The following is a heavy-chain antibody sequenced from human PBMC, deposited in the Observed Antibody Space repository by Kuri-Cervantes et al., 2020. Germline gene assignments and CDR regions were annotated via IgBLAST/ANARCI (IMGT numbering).Heavy chain of an antibody. CDR1: GFTFSYYW. V-gene: IGHV3-74*03. Sequence: GGSLRLSCEASGFTFSYYWMNWVRQVPGKGLVWVSRIISDGGSATYADSVRGRFTISRDNAKNTLYLQMNSLTAEDTAVYYCARDRTYTMDVWGQGTTVTVSS. CDR2: IISDGGSA. J-gene: IGHJ6*02. CDR3: ARDRTYTMDV. D-gene: IGHD2-2*01.